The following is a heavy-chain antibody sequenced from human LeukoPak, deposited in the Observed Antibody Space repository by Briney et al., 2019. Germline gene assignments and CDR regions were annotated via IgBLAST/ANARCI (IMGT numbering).Heavy chain of an antibody. CDR2: ISSSSSTI. CDR3: ARDFAWFGELLFHYFDY. D-gene: IGHD3-10*01. Sequence: PGGSLRLSCAASGFTFSSYSMNWVRQAPGKGLEWVSYISSSSSTIYYADSVKGRFTISRDNAKNSLYLQMNSLRAEDTAVYYCARDFAWFGELLFHYFDYWGQGTLVTVSS. J-gene: IGHJ4*02. V-gene: IGHV3-48*04. CDR1: GFTFSSYS.